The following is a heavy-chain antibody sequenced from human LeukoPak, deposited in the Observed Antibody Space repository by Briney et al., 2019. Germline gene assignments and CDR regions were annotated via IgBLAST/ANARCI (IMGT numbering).Heavy chain of an antibody. D-gene: IGHD1-26*01. J-gene: IGHJ4*02. CDR3: ARPSGSYHTYFDY. CDR1: GFTFSSYA. Sequence: GGSLRLSCAASGFTFSSYAMHWVRQAPGKGLEWVAVISYDGSNKYYADSVKGRFTISRDNSKNTLYLQMNSLRAEDTAVYYCARPSGSYHTYFDYWGQGTLVTVSS. V-gene: IGHV3-30*04. CDR2: ISYDGSNK.